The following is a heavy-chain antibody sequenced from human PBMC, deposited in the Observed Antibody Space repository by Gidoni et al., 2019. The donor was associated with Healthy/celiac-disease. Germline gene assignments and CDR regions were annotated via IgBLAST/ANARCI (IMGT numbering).Heavy chain of an antibody. CDR1: GFTFSSYD. V-gene: IGHV3-13*01. D-gene: IGHD6-19*01. Sequence: EVQLVESGGGLVQPGGSLRLSCAASGFTFSSYDMHWVRQATGKGLEWVSAIGTAGDTYYPGSVKGRFTISRENAKNSLYLQMNSLRAGDTAVYYCARGMVAVAGTPWYFDYWGQGTLVTVSS. CDR3: ARGMVAVAGTPWYFDY. J-gene: IGHJ4*02. CDR2: IGTAGDT.